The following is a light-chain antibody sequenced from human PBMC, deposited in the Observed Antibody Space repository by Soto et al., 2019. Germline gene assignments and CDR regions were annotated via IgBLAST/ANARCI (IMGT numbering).Light chain of an antibody. V-gene: IGKV3-11*01. CDR1: QSVSSY. CDR2: DAS. J-gene: IGKJ4*01. CDR3: QQRRNWIT. Sequence: EIVLTQSPATLSLSPGERATLSCRASQSVSSYLVWYQQKPGQAPRLLIYDASNRATGIPARFSGSGSGTDFTLTISSLEPEDFAVYYCQQRRNWITFGGGTKVEIK.